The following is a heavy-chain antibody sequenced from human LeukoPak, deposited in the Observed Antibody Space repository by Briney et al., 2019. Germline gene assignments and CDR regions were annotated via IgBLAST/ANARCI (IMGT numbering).Heavy chain of an antibody. V-gene: IGHV4-59*01. CDR1: GGSISSFY. Sequence: SETLALTCTVSGGSISSFYWSWLRQPPGKGLEWIGYIYYSGSTNYNPSLKSRVTISVDTSKNQFSLKLSTVTAADTAVYYCASARAAARPNYYYYGMDVWGQGTTATVSS. CDR2: IYYSGST. CDR3: ASARAAARPNYYYYGMDV. D-gene: IGHD6-13*01. J-gene: IGHJ6*02.